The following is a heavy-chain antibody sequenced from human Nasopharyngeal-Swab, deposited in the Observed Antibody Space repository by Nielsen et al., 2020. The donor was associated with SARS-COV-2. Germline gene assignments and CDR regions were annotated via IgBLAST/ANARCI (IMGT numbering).Heavy chain of an antibody. CDR2: IRSKAYGGTT. Sequence: CLSLGCTAAGFTLGDYAMSWVRQAPGKGLEWVGFIRSKAYGGTTEYAASVKGRFTISRDDSKSIAYLQMNSLKTEDTAVYYCTFDSSGYYPHDAFDIWGQGTMVTVSS. CDR3: TFDSSGYYPHDAFDI. D-gene: IGHD3-22*01. V-gene: IGHV3-49*04. J-gene: IGHJ3*02. CDR1: GFTLGDYA.